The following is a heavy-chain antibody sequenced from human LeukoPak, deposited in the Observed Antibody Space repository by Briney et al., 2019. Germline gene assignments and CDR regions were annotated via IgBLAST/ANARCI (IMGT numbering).Heavy chain of an antibody. Sequence: PGGSLRLSCAAGPGFTFSSFSRYWMSWVRQAPGKGLEWVANIKQDGSEKYYVESVKGRFTISRDNGQTSVYLQMNSLRVEDTAVYYCARERSGSNSWPQIRAYHYMDVWGIGTTVTVSS. CDR3: ARERSGSNSWPQIRAYHYMDV. V-gene: IGHV3-7*01. CDR1: GFTFSSFSRYW. D-gene: IGHD6-13*01. J-gene: IGHJ6*03. CDR2: IKQDGSEK.